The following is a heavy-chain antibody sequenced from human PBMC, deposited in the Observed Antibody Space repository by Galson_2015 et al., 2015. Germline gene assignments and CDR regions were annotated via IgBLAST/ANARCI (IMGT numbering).Heavy chain of an antibody. J-gene: IGHJ4*02. CDR3: AKAPRYSSSPPPGPGGDY. V-gene: IGHV3-23*01. CDR2: ISGSGGST. CDR1: GFTFSSYA. Sequence: SLRLSCAASGFTFSSYAMSWVRQAPGKGLEWVSAISGSGGSTYYADSVKGRFTISRDNSKNTLYLQMNSLRAEDTAVYYCAKAPRYSSSPPPGPGGDYWGQGTLVTVSS. D-gene: IGHD6-13*01.